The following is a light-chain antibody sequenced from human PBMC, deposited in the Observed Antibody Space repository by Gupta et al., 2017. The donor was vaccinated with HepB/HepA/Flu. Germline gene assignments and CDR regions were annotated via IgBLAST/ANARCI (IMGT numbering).Light chain of an antibody. V-gene: IGLV1-47*01. J-gene: IGLJ3*02. CDR3: ATWDDNLRAWV. Sequence: QSVLTQPPSASGTPGQTVTMSCSGSSSNIGSNKVYWYQQFPGTAPKLVIYKSYQRPSGVPDRISGSRSGTSGSLANSGLRSEDEADYYCATWDDNLRAWVFGGGTKLTVL. CDR2: KSY. CDR1: SSNIGSNK.